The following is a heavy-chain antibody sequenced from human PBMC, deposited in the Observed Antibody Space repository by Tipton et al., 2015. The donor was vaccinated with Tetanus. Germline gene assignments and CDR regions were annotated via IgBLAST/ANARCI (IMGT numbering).Heavy chain of an antibody. CDR1: SGSIRSYY. J-gene: IGHJ4*02. V-gene: IGHV4-4*07. D-gene: IGHD3-10*01. Sequence: TLSLTCTVSSGSIRSYYWSWIRQPPGTGLEWIGRVYSSGSTHYNPSLKSRVTMSLDTSKKQFSLSLNSVTAADTAVYFCARGVWFGPGPRYYFDYWGQGTLVTVSS. CDR2: VYSSGST. CDR3: ARGVWFGPGPRYYFDY.